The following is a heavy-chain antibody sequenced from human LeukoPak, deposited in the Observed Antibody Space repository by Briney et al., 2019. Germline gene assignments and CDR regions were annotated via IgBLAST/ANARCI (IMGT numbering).Heavy chain of an antibody. Sequence: PGRSLRLSCAASGFTSSSYAMHWVRQAPGKGLEWVAVISYDGNNKYYADSVKGRFTISRDNSKNTLYLQMNSLRAEDTAVYYCARDPVAGYYFDYWGQGTLVTVSS. CDR1: GFTSSSYA. D-gene: IGHD6-19*01. V-gene: IGHV3-30-3*01. CDR2: ISYDGNNK. CDR3: ARDPVAGYYFDY. J-gene: IGHJ4*02.